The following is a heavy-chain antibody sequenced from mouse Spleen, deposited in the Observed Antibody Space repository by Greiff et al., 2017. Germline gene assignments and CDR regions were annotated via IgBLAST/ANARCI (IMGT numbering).Heavy chain of an antibody. J-gene: IGHJ3*01. V-gene: IGHV1-81*01. CDR1: GYTFTSYG. Sequence: VQLQQSGAELARPGASVKLSCKASGYTFTSYGISWVKQRTGQGLEWIGEIYPRSGNTYYNEKFKGKATLTADKSSSTAYMELRSLTSEDSAVYFCARGDDYDQFAYWGQGTLVTVSA. CDR2: IYPRSGNT. CDR3: ARGDDYDQFAY. D-gene: IGHD2-4*01.